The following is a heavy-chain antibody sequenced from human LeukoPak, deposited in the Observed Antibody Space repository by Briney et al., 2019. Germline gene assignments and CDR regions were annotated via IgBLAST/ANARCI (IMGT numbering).Heavy chain of an antibody. CDR3: ARVGRLYSSGWYQLDY. V-gene: IGHV3-30*03. D-gene: IGHD6-19*01. J-gene: IGHJ4*02. CDR1: GFIFSSYG. Sequence: PGGSLRLSCEASGFIFSSYGFHWVRQAPGKGLEWVTLISYDGRNQYYGQSVKGRFTISRDSSKNTLYLQMNSLRPEDTAVYYCARVGRLYSSGWYQLDYWGQGTLVTVSS. CDR2: ISYDGRNQ.